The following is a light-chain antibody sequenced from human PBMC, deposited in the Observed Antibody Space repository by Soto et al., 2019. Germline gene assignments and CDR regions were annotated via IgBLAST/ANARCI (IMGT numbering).Light chain of an antibody. J-gene: IGKJ1*01. CDR1: QSVSSYY. V-gene: IGKV3-20*01. Sequence: EIVLTQSPGTLSLSPGERATLSCRASQSVSSYYLAWYQQKPGQAPRLLIYAASSRATGIPDRFSGGGSGTDFILTISRLEPEDFAVYYCQQCRSSPWTFGQGTKVEIK. CDR3: QQCRSSPWT. CDR2: AAS.